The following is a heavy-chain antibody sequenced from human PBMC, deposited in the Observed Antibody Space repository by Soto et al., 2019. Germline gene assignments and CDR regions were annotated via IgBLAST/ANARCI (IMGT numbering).Heavy chain of an antibody. CDR2: VYYSGST. CDR1: GGSTSSGGYY. J-gene: IGHJ5*02. Sequence: QVQLQESGPRLVKPSQTLSLTCTVSGGSTSSGGYYWSWIRQYPGKGLEWIGFVYYSGSTYYNPSLKSRVITSVDTSKKQFSLKLSSVTAADTAVYYCARDAALKWFDPWGQGTLVTVSS. CDR3: ARDAALKWFDP. V-gene: IGHV4-31*03. D-gene: IGHD2-15*01.